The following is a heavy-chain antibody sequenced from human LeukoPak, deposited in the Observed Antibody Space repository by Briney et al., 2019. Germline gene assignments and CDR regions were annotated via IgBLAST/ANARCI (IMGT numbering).Heavy chain of an antibody. Sequence: ASVKVSCKASGYTFTSNYIHWVRQAPGQGLEWMGWINTNTGNPTYAQGFTGRFVFSLDTSVSTAYLQISSLKAEDTAVYYCARAPRRYSSSSVDYWGQGTLVTVSS. CDR2: INTNTGNP. J-gene: IGHJ4*02. CDR3: ARAPRRYSSSSVDY. D-gene: IGHD6-6*01. V-gene: IGHV7-4-1*02. CDR1: GYTFTSNY.